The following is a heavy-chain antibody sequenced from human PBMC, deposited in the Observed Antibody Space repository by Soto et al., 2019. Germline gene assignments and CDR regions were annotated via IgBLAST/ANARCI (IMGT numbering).Heavy chain of an antibody. Sequence: QVHLPQSGPGLVNPSETLSLTCTVSGGSMRRYSWTWMRLPAGKGLEWVGRVYSSGSTHDNPSLSSLVTITLDTYKNQFSFLLLSVTEADTAVYYCARRQRFPDWFAPWGQGTLVTFSP. CDR3: ARRQRFPDWFAP. CDR1: GGSMRRYS. CDR2: VYSSGST. V-gene: IGHV4-4*07. J-gene: IGHJ5*02.